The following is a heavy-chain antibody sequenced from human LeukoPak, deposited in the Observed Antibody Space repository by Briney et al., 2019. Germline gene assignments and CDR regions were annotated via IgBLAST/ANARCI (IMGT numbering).Heavy chain of an antibody. CDR2: ISNDGTEK. Sequence: GGSLRLSCTASEFTFTNYGMHWVRQAPCKGLEWVAVISNDGTEKYYADSVKGRFTISRDNSENTLYLQLNSLRPDDTAVYYCARVRVILTTMASFSYWGLGTLVTVSS. V-gene: IGHV3-30-3*01. D-gene: IGHD3-9*01. CDR3: ARVRVILTTMASFSY. J-gene: IGHJ4*02. CDR1: EFTFTNYG.